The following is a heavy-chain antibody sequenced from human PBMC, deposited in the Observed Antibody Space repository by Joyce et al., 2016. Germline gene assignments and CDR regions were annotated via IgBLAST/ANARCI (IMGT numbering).Heavy chain of an antibody. V-gene: IGHV3-30*04. CDR1: GFTFSSYA. CDR3: ARGDYYQTSAHPDS. CDR2: ISYDGTNK. J-gene: IGHJ4*02. Sequence: QIQLVESGGGVVQPGRSLRLSCAASGFTFSSYAMVWVRQATGKGLEWVAGISYDGTNKDYADSVKGRFTISRDNSRNTLSLQLSSSLRSEDTAVYYCARGDYYQTSAHPDSWGQGTLVTVSS. D-gene: IGHD3-22*01.